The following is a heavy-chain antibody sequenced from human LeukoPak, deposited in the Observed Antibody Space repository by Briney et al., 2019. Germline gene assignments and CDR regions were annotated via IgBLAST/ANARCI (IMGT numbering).Heavy chain of an antibody. V-gene: IGHV3-23*01. CDR1: GFTFSSYA. Sequence: PGGSLRLSCAASGFTFSSYAMSWVRQAPGKGLEWVSAISGSGGSTYYADSVKGRFTIPRDNSKNTLYLQMNSLRAEDTAVYYCARDRLLWFGEPRAYYYYGMDVWGQGTTVTVSS. CDR3: ARDRLLWFGEPRAYYYYGMDV. D-gene: IGHD3-10*01. J-gene: IGHJ6*02. CDR2: ISGSGGST.